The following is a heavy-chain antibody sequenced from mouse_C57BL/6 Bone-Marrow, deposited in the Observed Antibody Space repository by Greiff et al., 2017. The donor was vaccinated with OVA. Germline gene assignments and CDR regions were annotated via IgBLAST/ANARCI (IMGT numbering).Heavy chain of an antibody. CDR1: GYTFTSYW. D-gene: IGHD3-2*02. V-gene: IGHV1-50*01. Sequence: QVQLQQPGAELVKPGASVKLSCKASGYTFTSYWMQWVKQRPGQGLEWIGEIDPSDSYTNYNQKFKGKATLTVDTSSSTAYMQLSSLTSEDSAVYYCARSTAQAFYWYFDVWGTGTTVTVSS. CDR2: IDPSDSYT. CDR3: ARSTAQAFYWYFDV. J-gene: IGHJ1*03.